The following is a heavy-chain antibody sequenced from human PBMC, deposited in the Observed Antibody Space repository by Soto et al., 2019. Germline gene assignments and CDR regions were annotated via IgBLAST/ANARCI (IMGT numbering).Heavy chain of an antibody. Sequence: ETLSLTCAVYGGSVSSGNYYCSWIRQPPGKGLEWIGEMSHRGGTHFNPSLKSRVTISVDTSKNHFSLKMSSVTAADTALYYCARVERGTATTVVDAFDIWGPGTMVTVSS. D-gene: IGHD1-1*01. V-gene: IGHV4-61*03. CDR1: GGSVSSGNYY. J-gene: IGHJ3*02. CDR2: MSHRGGT. CDR3: ARVERGTATTVVDAFDI.